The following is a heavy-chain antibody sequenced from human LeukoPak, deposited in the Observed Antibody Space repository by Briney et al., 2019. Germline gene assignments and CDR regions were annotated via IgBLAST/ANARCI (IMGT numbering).Heavy chain of an antibody. CDR2: IYYSGST. CDR1: GGSISSGAYY. D-gene: IGHD6-6*01. V-gene: IGHV4-39*01. Sequence: PSETLSPTCTVSGGSISSGAYYWGWVRQPPGKGPEWIGSIYYSGSTYYNPSLKSRVTISVDTSKNQFSLKLSSVTAADTAVYYCARLGLGSSRDYWGQGTLVTVSS. J-gene: IGHJ4*02. CDR3: ARLGLGSSRDY.